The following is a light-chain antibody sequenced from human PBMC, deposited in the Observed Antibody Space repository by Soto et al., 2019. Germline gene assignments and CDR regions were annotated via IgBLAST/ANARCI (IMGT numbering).Light chain of an antibody. Sequence: EIVLTQSPGTLSLSPGEGATLSCRASQSVSSSYLAWHQQKPGQAPRLLIYGASSRATGIPDRFSGSGSGTDFTLTISRLEPEDFAVYYCQQYGSSPTFGGGTKVEIK. CDR1: QSVSSSY. J-gene: IGKJ4*01. CDR2: GAS. V-gene: IGKV3-20*01. CDR3: QQYGSSPT.